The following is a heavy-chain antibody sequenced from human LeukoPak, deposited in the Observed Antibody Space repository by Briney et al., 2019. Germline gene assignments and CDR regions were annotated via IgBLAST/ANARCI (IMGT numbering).Heavy chain of an antibody. CDR2: INPNSGGT. CDR3: ASAYLPRIAAAGTVY. CDR1: GYTFTGYY. J-gene: IGHJ4*02. Sequence: ASVKVSFKASGYTFTGYYMHWVRQAPGQGLEWMGWINPNSGGTNYAQKFQGRVTMTRYTSISTAYMELSRLRSDDTAVYYCASAYLPRIAAAGTVYWGQGTLVTVSS. D-gene: IGHD6-13*01. V-gene: IGHV1-2*02.